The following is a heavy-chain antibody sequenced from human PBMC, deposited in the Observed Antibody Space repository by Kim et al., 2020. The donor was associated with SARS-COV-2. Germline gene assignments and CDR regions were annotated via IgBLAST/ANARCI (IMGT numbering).Heavy chain of an antibody. CDR1: GGSISSSSYY. Sequence: SETLSLTCTVSGGSISSSSYYWGWIRQPPGKGLEWIGSIYYSGSTYYNPSLKSRVTISVDTSKNQFSLKLSSVTAADTAVYYCARVDESVTIFGVVINWFDPWGQGTLVTVSS. D-gene: IGHD3-3*01. J-gene: IGHJ5*02. V-gene: IGHV4-39*07. CDR2: IYYSGST. CDR3: ARVDESVTIFGVVINWFDP.